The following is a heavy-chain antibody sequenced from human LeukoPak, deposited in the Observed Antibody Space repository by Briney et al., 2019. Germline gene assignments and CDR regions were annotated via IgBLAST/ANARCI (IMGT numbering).Heavy chain of an antibody. V-gene: IGHV3-30*18. CDR3: AKILPDTVTADY. CDR2: ISYDGSNK. CDR1: GFTFSSYG. J-gene: IGHJ4*02. Sequence: QSGRSLRLSCAASGFTFSSYGMYWVRQAPGKGLEWVAVISYDGSNKYYADSVKGRFTISRDNSKNTLYLQMNSLRAEDTAVYYCAKILPDTVTADYWGQGTPVTVSS. D-gene: IGHD4-11*01.